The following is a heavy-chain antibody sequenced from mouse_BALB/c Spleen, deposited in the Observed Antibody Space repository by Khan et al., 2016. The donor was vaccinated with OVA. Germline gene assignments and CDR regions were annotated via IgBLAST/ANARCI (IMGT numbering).Heavy chain of an antibody. Sequence: QVQLQQSGAELVRPGVSVKISCKGSGYTFTDYAMHWVKQSHAKSLEWIGVISTYYGDADYTQKFKGKATMTVDKSSSTAYMELARLTSEDSAIYECARGRGNSRFAYWGQGTLVTVA. CDR1: GYTFTDYA. J-gene: IGHJ3*01. D-gene: IGHD2-1*01. CDR2: ISTYYGDA. V-gene: IGHV1S137*01. CDR3: ARGRGNSRFAY.